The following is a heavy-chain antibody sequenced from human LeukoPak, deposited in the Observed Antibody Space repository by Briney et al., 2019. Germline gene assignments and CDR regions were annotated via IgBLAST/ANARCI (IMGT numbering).Heavy chain of an antibody. J-gene: IGHJ4*02. D-gene: IGHD4-17*01. Sequence: SETLSLTCTVSGGSISSDDDYWSWIRQPPGKGLEWIGYIHHSGSSYHTPSLKSRVSMSIDTSKNQFSLKLTSVTAADTAVYYCARMDYSDHYYFDYWGQGTLVTVSS. CDR2: IHHSGSS. V-gene: IGHV4-30-4*01. CDR3: ARMDYSDHYYFDY. CDR1: GGSISSDDDY.